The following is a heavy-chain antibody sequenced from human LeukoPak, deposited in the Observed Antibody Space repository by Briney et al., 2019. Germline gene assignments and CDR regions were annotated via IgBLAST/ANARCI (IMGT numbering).Heavy chain of an antibody. Sequence: ASVTVSCTASGYTFTSYYMHWVRQAPGQGLEWMGIINPSGGSTSYAQKFQGRVTMTRDTSTSTVYMELSSLRSEDTAVYYCARDGFGLQYYFDYWGQGTLVTVSS. J-gene: IGHJ4*02. D-gene: IGHD4-11*01. CDR3: ARDGFGLQYYFDY. V-gene: IGHV1-46*01. CDR2: INPSGGST. CDR1: GYTFTSYY.